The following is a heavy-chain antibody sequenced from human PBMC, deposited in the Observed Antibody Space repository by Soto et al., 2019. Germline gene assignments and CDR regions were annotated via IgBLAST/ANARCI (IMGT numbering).Heavy chain of an antibody. J-gene: IGHJ3*02. D-gene: IGHD3-22*01. V-gene: IGHV4-30-4*01. CDR1: GGSISSGDYY. CDR3: ARVDTMMDDAFDI. Sequence: SETLSLTCTVSGGSISSGDYYWSWIRQPPGKGLEWIGYIYYSGSTYYNPSLKSRVTISVDTSKNQFSLKLSSVTAADTAVYYCARVDTMMDDAFDIWGQGTTVTVSS. CDR2: IYYSGST.